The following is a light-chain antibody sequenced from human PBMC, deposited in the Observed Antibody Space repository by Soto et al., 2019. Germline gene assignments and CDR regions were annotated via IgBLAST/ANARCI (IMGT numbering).Light chain of an antibody. CDR3: SSYRSSNSVV. CDR1: SSDVGGYNY. Sequence: QSVLTQPASVSGSPGQSITISCTGTSSDVGGYNYVSWYLQHPGKAPKLLIYEVGNRPSGVSNRFSGSKSGNTASLTISGLQAEDEADYYCSSYRSSNSVVFGGGTKLTVL. V-gene: IGLV2-14*01. CDR2: EVG. J-gene: IGLJ2*01.